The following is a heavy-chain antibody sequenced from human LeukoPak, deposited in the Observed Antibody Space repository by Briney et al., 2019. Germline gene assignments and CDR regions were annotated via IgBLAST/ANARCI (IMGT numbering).Heavy chain of an antibody. CDR1: GYSISSGYY. Sequence: SEPLSLTFTVSGYSISSGYYWGWIRQPPGKGLEWIGEINHSGGTNYNPSLKSQVSISIDTSKNQFSLRLTSVTAADTAVYYCARQTGSGLFILPGGQGTLVTVSS. V-gene: IGHV4-38-2*02. J-gene: IGHJ4*02. CDR3: ARQTGSGLFILP. D-gene: IGHD3/OR15-3a*01. CDR2: INHSGGT.